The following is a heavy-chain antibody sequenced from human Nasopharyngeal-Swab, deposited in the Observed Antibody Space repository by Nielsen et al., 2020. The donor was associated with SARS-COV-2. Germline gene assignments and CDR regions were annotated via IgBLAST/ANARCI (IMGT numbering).Heavy chain of an antibody. CDR3: ARDIDIVLSDYYYYGMDV. CDR2: ISAYNGNT. D-gene: IGHD2-15*01. Sequence: ASVKVSCKASGYTFTGYYMHWVRQAPGQGLEWMGWISAYNGNTNYAQKLQGRVTMTTDTSTSTAYMELRSLRSDDTAVYYCARDIDIVLSDYYYYGMDVWGQGTTVTVSS. V-gene: IGHV1-18*04. J-gene: IGHJ6*02. CDR1: GYTFTGYY.